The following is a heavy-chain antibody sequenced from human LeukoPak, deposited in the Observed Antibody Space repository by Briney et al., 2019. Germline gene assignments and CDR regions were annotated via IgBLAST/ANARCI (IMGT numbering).Heavy chain of an antibody. Sequence: GGSLRLSCAASGFTFSSYSMNWVRQAPGKGLEWVSSISSSSSYIYYADSVKGRFTISRDNAKNSLYLQMNSLRAEDTAVYYCARDLGSSWYSEAFDIWGQGTMVTVSS. J-gene: IGHJ3*02. D-gene: IGHD6-13*01. CDR3: ARDLGSSWYSEAFDI. CDR2: ISSSSSYI. CDR1: GFTFSSYS. V-gene: IGHV3-21*01.